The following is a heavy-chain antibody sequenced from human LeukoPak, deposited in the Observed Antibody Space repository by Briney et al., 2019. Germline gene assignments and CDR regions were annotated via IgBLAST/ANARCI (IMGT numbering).Heavy chain of an antibody. CDR2: ITGRGEIK. CDR1: GFTLSSGG. CDR3: AKDALHIWGSYADH. J-gene: IGHJ4*02. D-gene: IGHD3-16*01. V-gene: IGHV3-23*01. Sequence: GGSLRLSCVASGFTLSSGGMSWSPRAPGKGRGGASAITGRGEIKKYAGSVKGRFTISRDTSKNTLYLQMNSLRVEDTAVYYCAKDALHIWGSYADHWGQGTLVTVSS.